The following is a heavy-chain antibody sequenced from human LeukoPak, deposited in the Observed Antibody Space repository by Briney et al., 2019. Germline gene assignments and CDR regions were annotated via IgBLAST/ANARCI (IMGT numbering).Heavy chain of an antibody. J-gene: IGHJ6*03. CDR1: GGSISSTSYY. CDR3: ASHITIFGVAAFYYYYMDV. Sequence: SETLSLTCTVSGGSISSTSYYWGWIRQPPGKGLEWIGNIYYSGSTYYNPSLKSRVTMSVDTSKKQFSLRLSSVTAADTAVYYCASHITIFGVAAFYYYYMDVWGKGTTVTVSS. V-gene: IGHV4-39*01. D-gene: IGHD3-3*01. CDR2: IYYSGST.